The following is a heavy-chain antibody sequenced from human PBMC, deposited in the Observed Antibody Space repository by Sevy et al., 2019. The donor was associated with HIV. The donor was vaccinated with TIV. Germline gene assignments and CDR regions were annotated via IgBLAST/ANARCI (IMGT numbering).Heavy chain of an antibody. Sequence: GGSLRLSCAASGFIVTSHYMAWVRQAPGKGLEWVSSIYTGGGTYYADSVKGRFTISRDNSKNTLYLQMNSLSAEDTAFYYCARDPRYDEPYYFDYWGQGALVTVSS. CDR2: IYTGGGT. V-gene: IGHV3-53*01. D-gene: IGHD3-3*01. CDR1: GFIVTSHY. CDR3: ARDPRYDEPYYFDY. J-gene: IGHJ4*02.